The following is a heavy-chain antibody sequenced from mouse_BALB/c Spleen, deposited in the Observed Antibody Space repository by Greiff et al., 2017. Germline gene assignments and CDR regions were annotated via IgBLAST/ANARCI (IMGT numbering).Heavy chain of an antibody. D-gene: IGHD2-1*01. J-gene: IGHJ3*01. CDR1: GYAFSSYW. V-gene: IGHV1-80*01. Sequence: QVQLKESGAELVRPGSSVKISCKASGYAFSSYWMNWVKQRPGQGLEWIGQIYPGDGDTNYNGKFKGKATLTADKSSSTAYMQLSSLTSEDSAVYFCARRGDGNYVFAYWGQGTLVTVSA. CDR2: IYPGDGDT. CDR3: ARRGDGNYVFAY.